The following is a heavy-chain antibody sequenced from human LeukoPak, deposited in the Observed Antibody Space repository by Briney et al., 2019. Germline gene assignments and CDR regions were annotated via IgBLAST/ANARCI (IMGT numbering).Heavy chain of an antibody. CDR2: ISGTGRYI. V-gene: IGHV3-21*06. CDR1: GFAFHTFN. J-gene: IGHJ4*02. Sequence: GGSLRLSCAASGFAFHTFNMNWIRQTPDKGLEWVSSISGTGRYIYYADSVKGRFTISRDNAKNSLYLQMNSLRAEDTALYYCVRKVVAAQDFDLWGQGTRVTVSS. CDR3: VRKVVAAQDFDL. D-gene: IGHD6-19*01.